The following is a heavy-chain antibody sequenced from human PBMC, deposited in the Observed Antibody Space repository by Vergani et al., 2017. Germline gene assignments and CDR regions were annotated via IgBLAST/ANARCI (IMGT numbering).Heavy chain of an antibody. J-gene: IGHJ5*02. CDR1: GFTSAGYA. D-gene: IGHD6-6*01. CDR2: ISWNSNSI. CDR3: AKDLGTSSGGGWFDP. V-gene: IGHV3-9*02. Sequence: EVQLEESGGGLVLPGRSLRLSCVASGFTSAGYAMHWVRQALGKGLEWVSGISWNSNSIGYADSVKGRFTISRDNAKNSLYLQMNSLRAEDTALYYCAKDLGTSSGGGWFDPWGQGTLVTVSS.